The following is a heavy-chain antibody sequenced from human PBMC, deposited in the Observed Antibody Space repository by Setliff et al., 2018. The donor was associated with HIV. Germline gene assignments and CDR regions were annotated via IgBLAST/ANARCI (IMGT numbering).Heavy chain of an antibody. CDR2: FDPEDGET. Sequence: ASVKVSCKVSRYTLTELSIHWVRQTPGKGLEWMGGFDPEDGETIYAQNFQGRVTMSEDIPTDTGYMELRSLTSEDTAVYFCAADRRTVSILRGAFHVWGQGTLVTVSS. CDR1: RYTLTELS. D-gene: IGHD4-17*01. J-gene: IGHJ3*01. V-gene: IGHV1-24*01. CDR3: AADRRTVSILRGAFHV.